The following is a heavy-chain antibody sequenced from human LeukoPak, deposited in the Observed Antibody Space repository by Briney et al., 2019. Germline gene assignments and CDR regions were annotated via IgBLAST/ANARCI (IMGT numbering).Heavy chain of an antibody. Sequence: GGSLRLSCAASGFTFSTYWMSWIRQAQGKGLEWVANINQDGGETYYVDSVKGRFTISRDNADNSLYLQMNSLRAEDTAVYYCARKTTVPHFDYWGQGTLVTVS. J-gene: IGHJ4*02. V-gene: IGHV3-7*04. CDR1: GFTFSTYW. CDR2: INQDGGET. D-gene: IGHD1-1*01. CDR3: ARKTTVPHFDY.